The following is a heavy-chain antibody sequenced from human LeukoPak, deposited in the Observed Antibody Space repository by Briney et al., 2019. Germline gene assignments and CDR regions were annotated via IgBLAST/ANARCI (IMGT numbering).Heavy chain of an antibody. CDR3: ARVGAAGDYYFDY. V-gene: IGHV4-59*01. J-gene: IGHJ4*02. D-gene: IGHD6-13*01. CDR1: GGSISNYY. Sequence: KASETLSLTCTVSGGSISNYYWSWIRQPPGKGLEWIGYIYYSGNTNYNPSLKSRVTISEDTSKNQFSLKLTSVTAADTAVYYCARVGAAGDYYFDYWGQGTLVTVSS. CDR2: IYYSGNT.